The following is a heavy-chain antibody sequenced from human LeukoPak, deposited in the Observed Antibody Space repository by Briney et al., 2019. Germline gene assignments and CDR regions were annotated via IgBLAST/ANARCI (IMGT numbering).Heavy chain of an antibody. Sequence: PGGSLRLSCAASGFTFSNYWMTWVRQSPGNGLEGVAIINQDGSGKYYVDSVKGRFTISRDNAKNSLYLQMSGLRAEDTAVYYCARGGHRQKEFWGQGTLVTVSS. CDR3: ARGGHRQKEF. V-gene: IGHV3-7*01. J-gene: IGHJ4*02. CDR1: GFTFSNYW. D-gene: IGHD3-10*01. CDR2: INQDGSGK.